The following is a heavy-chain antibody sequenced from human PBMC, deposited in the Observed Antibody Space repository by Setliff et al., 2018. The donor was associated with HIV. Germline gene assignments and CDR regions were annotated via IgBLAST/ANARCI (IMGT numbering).Heavy chain of an antibody. CDR1: GDSVTSDSYY. J-gene: IGHJ6*02. CDR2: IYFSGST. V-gene: IGHV4-61*02. D-gene: IGHD3-16*01. Sequence: TLSLTCTVSGDSVTSDSYYWNWIRQPAGKTLEWIGRIYFSGSTNYNPSLKSRVTISIDTSKNQLSLKLSSVTAADTAVYYCARDWAATYYYGMDVWGQGTTVTVSS. CDR3: ARDWAATYYYGMDV.